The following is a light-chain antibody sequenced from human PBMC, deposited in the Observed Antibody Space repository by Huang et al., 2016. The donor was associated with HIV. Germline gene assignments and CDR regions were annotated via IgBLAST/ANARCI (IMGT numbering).Light chain of an antibody. CDR3: QQYNSYSWT. Sequence: DIQMTQSPSTLSESVGDRVTITCRASQSISYWLAWYQQKPGKAPNLLIYTSSTLQSGVPSRFSGSGSGTEFTLTISSLQPDDFATYYCQQYNSYSWTFGQGTKVEIK. V-gene: IGKV1-5*03. J-gene: IGKJ1*01. CDR1: QSISYW. CDR2: TSS.